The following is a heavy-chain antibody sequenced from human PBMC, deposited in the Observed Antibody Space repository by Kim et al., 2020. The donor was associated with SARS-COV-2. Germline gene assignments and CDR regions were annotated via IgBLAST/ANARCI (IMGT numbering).Heavy chain of an antibody. J-gene: IGHJ4*02. CDR2: IETGAGST. CDR1: GFTISSYV. Sequence: GGSLRLSCAASGFTISSYVMTWVRQAPGKGLEWVSAIETGAGSTYYAGSVKGRFTISRDTPQSMLYLQMNTLRAGDTAVYYCARGSMSRGEGFGLWGQGTLVTVSS. D-gene: IGHD3-10*01. CDR3: ARGSMSRGEGFGL. V-gene: IGHV3-23*05.